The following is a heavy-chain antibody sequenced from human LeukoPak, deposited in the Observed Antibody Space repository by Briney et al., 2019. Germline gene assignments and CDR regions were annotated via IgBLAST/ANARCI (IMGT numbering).Heavy chain of an antibody. D-gene: IGHD3-22*01. J-gene: IGHJ4*02. CDR2: IYSGGST. V-gene: IGHV3-53*01. CDR3: AREFMGDSSGKPDY. Sequence: GGSLRLSCAASGFTVSSNYMSWVRQAPGKGLEWVSVIYSGGSTYYADSVKGRFTISRDNSKNTLYLQMNSLRAEDTAVYYYAREFMGDSSGKPDYWGQGTLVTVPS. CDR1: GFTVSSNY.